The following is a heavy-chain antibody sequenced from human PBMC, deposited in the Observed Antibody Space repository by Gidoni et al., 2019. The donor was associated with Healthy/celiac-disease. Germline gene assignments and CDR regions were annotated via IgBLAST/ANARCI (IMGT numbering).Heavy chain of an antibody. CDR3: AKDVGIAVAGTVMDY. D-gene: IGHD6-19*01. V-gene: IGHV3-23*01. Sequence: EVQLLESGGGLVQPGGSLRLSCAASGFPFSSYAMSWVRQAPGKGLEWVSAIIGSGGSTYYADSVKGRFTISRDNSKNTLYLQMNSLRAEDTAVYYCAKDVGIAVAGTVMDYWGQGTLVTVSS. CDR2: IIGSGGST. CDR1: GFPFSSYA. J-gene: IGHJ4*02.